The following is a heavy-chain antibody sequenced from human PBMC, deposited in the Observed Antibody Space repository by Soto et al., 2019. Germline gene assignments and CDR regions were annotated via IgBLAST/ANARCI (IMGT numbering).Heavy chain of an antibody. J-gene: IGHJ6*02. D-gene: IGHD3-16*01. V-gene: IGHV4-59*08. CDR1: GGSVSDFY. CDR3: ARHKDAGRDMGGMDV. CDR2: DHYSGST. Sequence: QVQLQESGPGLVKPSETLSLACTVSGGSVSDFYWTWIRQPPGKGLEWIGNDHYSGSTNYNPSVKSRVTTSVDTAKNQLSLNRSSVTAADTSVYYCARHKDAGRDMGGMDVWGQGTTVTVSS.